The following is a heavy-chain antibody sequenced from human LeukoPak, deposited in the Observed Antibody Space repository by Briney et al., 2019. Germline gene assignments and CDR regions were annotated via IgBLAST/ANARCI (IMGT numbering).Heavy chain of an antibody. Sequence: PGGSLRLSCAASGFIVSSNYMTWVRQAPGEGLEWVSVIHNDGSTYYTDSVKGRFTISRDNSKNTLYLQMNSLRVEDTDVYYCAALARDYWGQGTLVTVSS. V-gene: IGHV3-53*01. CDR2: IHNDGST. D-gene: IGHD3-3*02. CDR3: AALARDY. J-gene: IGHJ4*02. CDR1: GFIVSSNY.